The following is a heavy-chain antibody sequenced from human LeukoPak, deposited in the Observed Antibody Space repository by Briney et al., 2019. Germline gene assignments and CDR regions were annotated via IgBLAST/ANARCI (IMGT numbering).Heavy chain of an antibody. CDR2: IYPGDSDT. V-gene: IGHV5-51*01. CDR3: ARHRGAIVVVPAATSTNFYGMDV. Sequence: GESLKISCQGSGSRFTSYWIGWVRQMPGKGLEWMGIIYPGDSDTRYSPSFQGQVTISADKSISTAYLQWSSLKASDTAMYYCARHRGAIVVVPAATSTNFYGMDVWGQGTTVTVSS. D-gene: IGHD2-2*01. J-gene: IGHJ6*02. CDR1: GSRFTSYW.